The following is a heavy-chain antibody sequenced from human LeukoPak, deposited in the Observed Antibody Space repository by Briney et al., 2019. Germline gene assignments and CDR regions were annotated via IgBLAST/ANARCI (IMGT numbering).Heavy chain of an antibody. D-gene: IGHD6-13*01. V-gene: IGHV1-2*06. CDR2: INPNSGGT. J-gene: IGHJ4*02. CDR3: ARESSSYPFDY. CDR1: GYTFTGYY. Sequence: GASVKISCKASGYTFTGYYMHWVRQAPGQGLEWMGRINPNSGGTNYAQKFQGRVTMTRDTSISTAYMELSRLRSDDTAVYYCARESSSYPFDYWGQGTLVTVSS.